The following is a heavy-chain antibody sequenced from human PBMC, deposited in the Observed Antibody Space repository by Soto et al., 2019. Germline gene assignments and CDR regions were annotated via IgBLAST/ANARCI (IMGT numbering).Heavy chain of an antibody. J-gene: IGHJ6*02. V-gene: IGHV3-21*01. D-gene: IGHD5-18*01. CDR1: GFTFSSYS. CDR2: SSSSSSYI. Sequence: EVQLVESGGGLVKPGGSLRLSCAASGFTFSSYSMNWVRQAPGQGLEWVSSSSSSSSYIYHADSVKGRFTISRDNAKNSLYLQMNSLRAEDKAVDYCARDGIQLWLRGDAYYGMDVWGQGTTGTVSS. CDR3: ARDGIQLWLRGDAYYGMDV.